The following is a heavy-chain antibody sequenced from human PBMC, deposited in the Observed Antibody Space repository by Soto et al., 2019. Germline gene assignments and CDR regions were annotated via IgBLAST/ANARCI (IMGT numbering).Heavy chain of an antibody. CDR3: ARDVESGILTGPRFDY. D-gene: IGHD3-9*01. V-gene: IGHV3-7*01. CDR2: IKQDGSEK. CDR1: GFTFSTYW. Sequence: PGGSLRLSCAASGFTFSTYWMSWVRQAPGKGLEWVANIKQDGSEKYYVGSVKGRFTISRDNAKNSLYLEMNSLRAEDTAVYYCARDVESGILTGPRFDYWGPGTLVTVSS. J-gene: IGHJ4*02.